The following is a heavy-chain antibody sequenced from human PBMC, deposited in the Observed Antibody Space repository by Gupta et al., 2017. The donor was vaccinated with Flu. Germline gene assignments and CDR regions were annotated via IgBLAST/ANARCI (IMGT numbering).Heavy chain of an antibody. CDR1: GFTLTYAW. CDR2: IKSKTAGGTT. D-gene: IGHD1-14*01. J-gene: IGHJ1*01. Sequence: EVQLVEPGGGLVKPGESFRLYCAVSGFTLTYAWMSWVRQAPGKGLEWVGRIKSKTAGGTTDYAAPVQGRFTISRDDSKNTVYLQMNSLKTEDTAVYYCTSFGNPLPWGQGTRVTVSS. V-gene: IGHV3-15*01. CDR3: TSFGNPLP.